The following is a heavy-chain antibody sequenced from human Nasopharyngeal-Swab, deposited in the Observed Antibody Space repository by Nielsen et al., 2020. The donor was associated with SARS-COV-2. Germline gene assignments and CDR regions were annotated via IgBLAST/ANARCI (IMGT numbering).Heavy chain of an antibody. Sequence: GESLKISCAASGVTFGTYSMNWVRQAPGKGLEWVPSISSSSTYIYYADSVKGRFTISRDNAKNSLYLQMNSLRAEDTAVYYFAGAYGSGSYFAFDLWGQGTMVTVSS. J-gene: IGHJ3*01. CDR2: ISSSSTYI. D-gene: IGHD3-10*01. CDR3: AGAYGSGSYFAFDL. CDR1: GVTFGTYS. V-gene: IGHV3-21*01.